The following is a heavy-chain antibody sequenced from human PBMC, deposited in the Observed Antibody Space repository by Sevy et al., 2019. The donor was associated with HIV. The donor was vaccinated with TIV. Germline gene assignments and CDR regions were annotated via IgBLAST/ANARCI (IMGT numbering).Heavy chain of an antibody. CDR1: GFTVSSNY. CDR2: ISSSSDSSRTL. V-gene: IGHV3-48*01. CDR3: ARPDLSGWYFDF. J-gene: IGHJ4*01. D-gene: IGHD6-19*01. Sequence: GGSLRLSCAASGFTVSSNYMSWVRQAPGKGLEWVSYISSSSDSSRTLYYADSVKGRFSISRDNAKNSVHLQMTSLRVEDTAVYYCARPDLSGWYFDFWGHGTLVTVSS.